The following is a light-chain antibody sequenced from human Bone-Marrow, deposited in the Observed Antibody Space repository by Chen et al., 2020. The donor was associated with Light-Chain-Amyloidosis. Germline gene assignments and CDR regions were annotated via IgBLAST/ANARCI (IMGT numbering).Light chain of an antibody. Sequence: QLVLTQSPSASASLGASVKLTCTLSSGHSSYAIAWHQQQPEKGPRYLMKLNSDGSHSKGDGIPDRFSGSSSVAERYLTISRLQSEDAADYYCPTWGTGIWVFGGGTKLTVL. J-gene: IGLJ3*02. CDR3: PTWGTGIWV. CDR1: SGHSSYA. CDR2: LNSDGSH. V-gene: IGLV4-69*01.